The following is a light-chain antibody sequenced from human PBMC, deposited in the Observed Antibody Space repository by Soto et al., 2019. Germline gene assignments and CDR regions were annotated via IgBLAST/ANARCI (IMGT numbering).Light chain of an antibody. CDR3: CSYGGSSPDV. V-gene: IGLV2-23*02. J-gene: IGLJ1*01. Sequence: QSALTQPASVSGSPRQSITISRTGTSSDVGSYNHVSCYQQHPGKAPKLMIYEVSKRPSGISNRVSGSKSGNTASLTISGLQAEDGGDYYCCSYGGSSPDVCGTGTTLTVL. CDR2: EVS. CDR1: SSDVGSYNH.